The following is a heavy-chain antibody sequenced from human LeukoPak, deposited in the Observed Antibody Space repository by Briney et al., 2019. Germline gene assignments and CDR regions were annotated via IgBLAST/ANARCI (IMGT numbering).Heavy chain of an antibody. CDR3: ARAKF. CDR1: GGSFSGYY. V-gene: IGHV4-34*01. Sequence: SETLSLTCAVYGGSFSGYYWSWIRQPPGKGLEWIGEINHSGSTNYDPSLKSRVTISVDTSKNQFSLKLSSVTAADTAVYYCARAKFWGQGTLVTVSS. CDR2: INHSGST. J-gene: IGHJ4*02.